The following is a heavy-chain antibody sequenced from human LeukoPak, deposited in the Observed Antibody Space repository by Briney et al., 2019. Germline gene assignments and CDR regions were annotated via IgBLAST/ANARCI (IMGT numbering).Heavy chain of an antibody. CDR3: ARGRRERWLQLRYYYMDV. J-gene: IGHJ6*03. D-gene: IGHD5-24*01. V-gene: IGHV1-2*02. Sequence: ASVKVSCTASGYTFTGYYMHWVRQAPGQGLEWMGWINPNSGGTNYAQTFQGRVTMTRDTSISTAYMELSRLRSDDTAVYYCARGRRERWLQLRYYYMDVWGKGTTVTVSS. CDR2: INPNSGGT. CDR1: GYTFTGYY.